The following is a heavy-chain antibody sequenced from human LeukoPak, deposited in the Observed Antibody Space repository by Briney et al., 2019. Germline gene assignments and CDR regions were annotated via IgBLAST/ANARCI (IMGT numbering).Heavy chain of an antibody. J-gene: IGHJ4*02. CDR1: GYSFTTYW. D-gene: IGHD6-6*01. Sequence: GESLKISCKGSGYSFTTYWIGWVRQMPGKGLEWMGIIYPSDSDIRYSPSFQGQVTISADRSISTAYLQWSSLKASDTAMYYCAKLSIPSAVDYWGQGTLVTVSS. CDR2: IYPSDSDI. V-gene: IGHV5-51*01. CDR3: AKLSIPSAVDY.